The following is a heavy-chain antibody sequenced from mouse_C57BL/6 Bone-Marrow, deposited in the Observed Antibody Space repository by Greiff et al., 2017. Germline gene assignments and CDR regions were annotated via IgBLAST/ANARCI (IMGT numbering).Heavy chain of an antibody. CDR2: IDPSDSYT. D-gene: IGHD1-1*02. Sequence: QVQLQQPGAELVMPGASVKLSCKASGYTFTSYWMHWVKQRPGQGLEWIGEIDPSDSYTNYNQKFKGKSTLTVDKSSSTAYMQLSSLTSEDSAVYYCARGLWSPDYCDYWGQGTTLTVSS. CDR1: GYTFTSYW. J-gene: IGHJ2*01. CDR3: ARGLWSPDYCDY. V-gene: IGHV1-69*01.